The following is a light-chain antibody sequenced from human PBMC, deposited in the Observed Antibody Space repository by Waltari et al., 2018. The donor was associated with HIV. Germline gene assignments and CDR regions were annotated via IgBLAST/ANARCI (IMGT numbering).Light chain of an antibody. CDR1: SSDVGNYNL. CDR3: FSYVGSSLWV. Sequence: QSVLTQPASVSGSPGQSITISCTGTSSDVGNYNLVSWYQQHPGKAPKLIIYEVTERPSGVSNRFSGFKSANTASLTISGVQAEDEADYYCFSYVGSSLWVFGGGTKLTVL. CDR2: EVT. V-gene: IGLV2-23*02. J-gene: IGLJ3*02.